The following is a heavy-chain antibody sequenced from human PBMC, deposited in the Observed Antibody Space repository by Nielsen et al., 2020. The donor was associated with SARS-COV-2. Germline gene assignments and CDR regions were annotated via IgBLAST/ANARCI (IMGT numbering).Heavy chain of an antibody. CDR1: GYTLTELS. D-gene: IGHD2-2*01. V-gene: IGHV1-24*01. CDR2: FDPKDGET. J-gene: IGHJ3*02. CDR3: ATEGCSSTSCYSGAFDI. Sequence: ASVKVSCKVSGYTLTELSMHWVRQAPGKGLEWMGGFDPKDGETIYAQKFQGRVTMTEDTSTDTAYMELSSLRSEDTAVYYCATEGCSSTSCYSGAFDIWGQGTMVTVSS.